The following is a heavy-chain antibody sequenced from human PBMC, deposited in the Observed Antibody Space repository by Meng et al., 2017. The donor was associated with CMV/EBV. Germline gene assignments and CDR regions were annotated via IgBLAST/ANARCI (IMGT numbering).Heavy chain of an antibody. Sequence: GGSLRLSCAASGFTFSDYYMSWIRQAPGKGLEWVSYISSSGSTIYYADSVKGRFTISRDNSKNTLYLQMNSLRAEDTAVYYCAKTTAVDTRSYYYYGMDVWGQGTTVTVSS. CDR3: AKTTAVDTRSYYYYGMDV. J-gene: IGHJ6*02. CDR2: ISSSGSTI. V-gene: IGHV3-11*01. D-gene: IGHD6-13*01. CDR1: GFTFSDYY.